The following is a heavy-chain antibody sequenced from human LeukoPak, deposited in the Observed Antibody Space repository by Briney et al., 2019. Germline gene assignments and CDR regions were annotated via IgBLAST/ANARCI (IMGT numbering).Heavy chain of an antibody. J-gene: IGHJ6*02. CDR1: GFTFSGYN. CDR3: AKDTEYSYGYGMDV. D-gene: IGHD5-18*01. CDR2: ISSGSSYI. V-gene: IGHV3-21*06. Sequence: GGSLRLSCAASGFTFSGYNMNWVRQAPGKGLEWVSSISSGSSYIYYADSLKGRFTISRDNAKNSLYLQMNSLRAEDTAVYYCAKDTEYSYGYGMDVWGQGTTVTVSS.